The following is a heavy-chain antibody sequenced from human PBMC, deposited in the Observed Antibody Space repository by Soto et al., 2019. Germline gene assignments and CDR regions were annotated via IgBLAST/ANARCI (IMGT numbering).Heavy chain of an antibody. V-gene: IGHV4-59*08. CDR1: GGSISSYY. CDR3: ARADSSGWYYFDY. Sequence: ASETLSLTCTVSGGSISSYYWSWIRQPPGKGLEWIGYIYYSGSTNYNPSLKSRVTISVDTSKNQFSLKLSSVTAADTAVYYCARADSSGWYYFDYWGQGTLVTVSS. D-gene: IGHD6-19*01. CDR2: IYYSGST. J-gene: IGHJ4*02.